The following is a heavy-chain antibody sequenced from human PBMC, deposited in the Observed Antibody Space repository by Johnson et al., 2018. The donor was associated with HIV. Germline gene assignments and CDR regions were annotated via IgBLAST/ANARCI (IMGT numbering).Heavy chain of an antibody. J-gene: IGHJ3*02. Sequence: QVQLVESGGGVVQPGRSLRLSCAASGFTFSSYGMPWVRQAPGKGLEWVAVIWYDGSNKYYADSVKGRFTISRDNSKNTLYLQMNSLRAEDTAVYYCVKGIDSSSWYAFDIWGQGTMVTVSS. CDR2: IWYDGSNK. D-gene: IGHD6-13*01. CDR3: VKGIDSSSWYAFDI. CDR1: GFTFSSYG. V-gene: IGHV3-33*06.